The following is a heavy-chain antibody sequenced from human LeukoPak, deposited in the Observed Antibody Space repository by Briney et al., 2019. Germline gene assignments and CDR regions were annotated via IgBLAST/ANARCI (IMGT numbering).Heavy chain of an antibody. J-gene: IGHJ5*02. Sequence: GASVKVSCKTSGYTFTSYGIAWVRQAPGQGLEWMGIINPSDGSTNYAQKFQGRVTMSRDTSTSTADMELSSLRSEDTAVYYCAREGGGMSSVTWGWFDPWGQGTLVTVSS. CDR1: GYTFTSYG. V-gene: IGHV1-46*01. CDR3: AREGGGMSSVTWGWFDP. CDR2: INPSDGST. D-gene: IGHD4-17*01.